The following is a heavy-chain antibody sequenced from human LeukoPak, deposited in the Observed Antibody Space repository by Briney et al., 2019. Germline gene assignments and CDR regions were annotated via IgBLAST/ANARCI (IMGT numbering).Heavy chain of an antibody. D-gene: IGHD4-11*01. Sequence: GGSLRLSCAASGFTFTSYDMHWVRQAPGKGLEWVALIWFDGSNTYYADSVRGRFTVSRDNSKNTLYLQMNSLKSEDTAVYYCSTLTSRGLSDSWGQGALVTVSS. CDR3: STLTSRGLSDS. CDR2: IWFDGSNT. V-gene: IGHV3-33*01. J-gene: IGHJ4*02. CDR1: GFTFTSYD.